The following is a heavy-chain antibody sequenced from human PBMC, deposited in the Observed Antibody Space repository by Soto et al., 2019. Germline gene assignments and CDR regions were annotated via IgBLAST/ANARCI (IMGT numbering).Heavy chain of an antibody. V-gene: IGHV3-30*18. CDR2: ISYDGSNK. Sequence: VGSLRLSCAASGFTFSSYGMHWVRQAPGKGLEWVAVISYDGSNKYYADSVKGRFTISRDNSKNTLYLQMNSLRAEDTAVYYCAKDTAVAGTTYGMDVWGQGTTVTVSS. J-gene: IGHJ6*02. D-gene: IGHD6-19*01. CDR1: GFTFSSYG. CDR3: AKDTAVAGTTYGMDV.